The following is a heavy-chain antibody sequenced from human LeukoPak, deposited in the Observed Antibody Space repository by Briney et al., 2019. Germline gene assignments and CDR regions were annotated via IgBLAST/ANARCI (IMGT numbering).Heavy chain of an antibody. V-gene: IGHV3-21*01. J-gene: IGHJ1*01. CDR2: ISSSSSYI. CDR1: GFTFSSYS. CDR3: ARGSGYSYGYFQH. D-gene: IGHD5-18*01. Sequence: PGGSLRLSCAASGFTFSSYSMNWVRQAPGKGLEWVSSISSSSSYIYYADSVKGRFTISRDNAKNSLYLQMNSLRAEDTAVYYCARGSGYSYGYFQHWGLGTLVTVSS.